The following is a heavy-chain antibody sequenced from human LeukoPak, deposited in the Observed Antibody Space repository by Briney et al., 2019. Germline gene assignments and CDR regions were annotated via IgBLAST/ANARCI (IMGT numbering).Heavy chain of an antibody. Sequence: SETLSLTCSVYGGSFSGYCWSWIRQPPGKGLEWIGEINHSGSTNYNPSLKSRVTISVDTSKNQLSLKLSSVTAADTAVYYCASARTSSRSWFTFDYWGQGILVTVSS. CDR2: INHSGST. J-gene: IGHJ4*02. D-gene: IGHD6-13*01. V-gene: IGHV4-34*01. CDR3: ASARTSSRSWFTFDY. CDR1: GGSFSGYC.